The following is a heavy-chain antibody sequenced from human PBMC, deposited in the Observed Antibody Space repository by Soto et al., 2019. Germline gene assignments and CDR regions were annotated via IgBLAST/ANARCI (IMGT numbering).Heavy chain of an antibody. D-gene: IGHD6-19*01. Sequence: SETLSLTCAVYGGSFSSYYCSWIRQPPGKGLEWIGEINHSGSTNYNPSLKSRVTISVDTSKNQFSLKLSSVTAADTAVYYCARGILPQWLASNVFDYWGQGTLVTVSS. CDR2: INHSGST. CDR1: GGSFSSYY. CDR3: ARGILPQWLASNVFDY. V-gene: IGHV4-34*01. J-gene: IGHJ4*02.